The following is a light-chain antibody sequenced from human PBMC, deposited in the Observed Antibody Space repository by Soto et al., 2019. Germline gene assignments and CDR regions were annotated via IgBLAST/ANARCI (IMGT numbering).Light chain of an antibody. CDR3: QQCYSTPPT. V-gene: IGKV4-1*01. CDR2: WAS. J-gene: IGKJ2*01. Sequence: DIVMTQSPDSLAVSLGERATINCKSSQSVLYSSXXXXXLAWYQQKPGQPPKLLIYWASTRESGVPDRFSGSGSGTDFTXTINSLQAEDVAVYYCQQCYSTPPTFGQGTKLEIK. CDR1: QSVLYSSXXXXX.